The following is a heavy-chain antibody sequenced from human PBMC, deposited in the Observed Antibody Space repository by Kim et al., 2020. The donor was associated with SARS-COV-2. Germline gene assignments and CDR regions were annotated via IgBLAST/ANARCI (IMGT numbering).Heavy chain of an antibody. Sequence: GGSLRLSCAASGFTFSSYEMNWVRQAPGKGLEWVSYISSSGSTIYYADSVKGRFTISRDNAKNSLYLQMNSLRAEDTAVYYCARDHYDILTAYYYGMDVWGQGTTVTVSS. J-gene: IGHJ6*02. V-gene: IGHV3-48*03. CDR1: GFTFSSYE. CDR3: ARDHYDILTAYYYGMDV. CDR2: ISSSGSTI. D-gene: IGHD3-9*01.